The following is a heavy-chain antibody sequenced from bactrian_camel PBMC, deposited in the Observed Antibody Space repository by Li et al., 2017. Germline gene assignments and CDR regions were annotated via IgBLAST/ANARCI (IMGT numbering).Heavy chain of an antibody. J-gene: IGHJ4*01. CDR2: VDADGTT. D-gene: IGHD2*01. Sequence: QVQLVESGGGSALAGGSVRLSCAASGYTFNTYSWFRQGSGNEREGVAVVDADGTTSYVDSVKGRFTISTDNAKKTSLLQMNSLKPEDTGMYFCAVRLNSGCPTLPRDFTHWGQGTQVTVS. V-gene: IGHV3S26*01. CDR1: GYTFNTY. CDR3: AVRLNSGCPTLPRDFTH.